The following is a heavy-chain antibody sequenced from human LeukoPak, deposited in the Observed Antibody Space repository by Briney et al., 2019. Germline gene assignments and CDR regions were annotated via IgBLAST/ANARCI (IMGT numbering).Heavy chain of an antibody. CDR3: ARDRDGYNVNWFDP. Sequence: GGSLRLSCAASGFTVAGNHMTWVRQAPGKGLEWVSLLYSVGSTYYSDSVKGRFTISRDNLKNVLYLQMNSLRPEDTAVDYCARDRDGYNVNWFDPWGQGTLVTVSS. CDR2: LYSVGST. D-gene: IGHD5-24*01. CDR1: GFTVAGNH. V-gene: IGHV3-53*05. J-gene: IGHJ5*02.